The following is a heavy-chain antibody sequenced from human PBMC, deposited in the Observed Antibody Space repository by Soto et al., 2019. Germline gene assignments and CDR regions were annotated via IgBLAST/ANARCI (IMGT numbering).Heavy chain of an antibody. CDR2: IKSKTDGGTT. D-gene: IGHD4-17*01. CDR1: GFTFSNAW. V-gene: IGHV3-15*01. Sequence: GGSLRLSCAASGFTFSNAWMSWVRQAPGKGLEWVGRIKSKTDGGTTDYAAPVKGRFTISRDDSKNTLYLQMNSLKTEDTAVYYCTTVHYGDFYGVGDYWGQGTLVTVSS. J-gene: IGHJ4*02. CDR3: TTVHYGDFYGVGDY.